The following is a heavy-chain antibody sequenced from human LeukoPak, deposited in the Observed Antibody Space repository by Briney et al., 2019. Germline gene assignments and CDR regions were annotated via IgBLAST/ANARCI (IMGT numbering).Heavy chain of an antibody. D-gene: IGHD3-10*01. CDR3: AKRRVLWFGELFSDFDY. Sequence: GGSLRLSCAASGFTFSSYAMSWARQAPGKGLEWVSAISGSGGSTYYADSVKGRFTISRDNSKNTLYLQMNSLRAEDTAVYYCAKRRVLWFGELFSDFDYWGQGTLVTVSS. CDR2: ISGSGGST. J-gene: IGHJ4*02. V-gene: IGHV3-23*01. CDR1: GFTFSSYA.